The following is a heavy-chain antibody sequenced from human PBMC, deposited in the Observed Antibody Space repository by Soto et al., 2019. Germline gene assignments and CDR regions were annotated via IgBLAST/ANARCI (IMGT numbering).Heavy chain of an antibody. D-gene: IGHD3-10*01. V-gene: IGHV3-66*01. CDR2: IYSGAST. CDR1: GFTVSSNY. J-gene: IGHJ6*02. Sequence: PGGSLRLSCAVSGFTVSSNYMTWVRQAPGKGLEWVSVIYSGASTYYADSVKGRFTISRDNSKNTLYLQMNSLRAEDTAVYYCARDMVRGMDVWGQGTTVTVSS. CDR3: ARDMVRGMDV.